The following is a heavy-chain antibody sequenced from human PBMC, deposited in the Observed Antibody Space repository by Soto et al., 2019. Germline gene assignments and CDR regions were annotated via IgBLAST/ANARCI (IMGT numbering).Heavy chain of an antibody. Sequence: QGQLVQSGGEVKKPGASVKVSCKASGYTFSSYGISWVRQAPGQGLEWMGWISGYNGKTNYAQKVQDRVTMTTDTSPRTVYMQLSGLRSDAQAVYYRGRKGDVPYYYSGMNIWGQGTTVTVSS. V-gene: IGHV1-18*01. D-gene: IGHD3-16*01. CDR3: GRKGDVPYYYSGMNI. J-gene: IGHJ6*02. CDR2: ISGYNGKT. CDR1: GYTFSSYG.